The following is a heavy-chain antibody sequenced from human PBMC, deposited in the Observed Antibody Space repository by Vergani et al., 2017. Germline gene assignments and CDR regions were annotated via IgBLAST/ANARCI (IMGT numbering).Heavy chain of an antibody. V-gene: IGHV3-7*03. J-gene: IGHJ4*02. CDR2: IKQDGSEK. CDR1: GFTFSAYW. D-gene: IGHD3-16*01. Sequence: EVLLVESGGGLVQPGGSLRLSCAASGFTFSAYWMNWVRQAPGKGLEWVANIKQDGSEKYYVDSVKGRFTISRDNANNLVYLQMNSLKTEDTAVYYCTTRYYDYVWGSQLADYWGQGTLVTVSS. CDR3: TTRYYDYVWGSQLADY.